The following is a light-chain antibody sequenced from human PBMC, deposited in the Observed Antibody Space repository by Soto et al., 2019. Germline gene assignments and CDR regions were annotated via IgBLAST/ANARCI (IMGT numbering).Light chain of an antibody. J-gene: IGLJ1*01. CDR2: HVS. CDR1: SSDVGGYNY. CDR3: SSYTSTSTYV. V-gene: IGLV2-14*01. Sequence: LTQPASVSGCPGQSITISCTGTSSDVGGYNYVSWYQQYPGKAPKLMIYHVSNRPSGVSNRFSGSKSGNSASLTISGLQAEDEADYYCSSYTSTSTYVFGTGTKVTVL.